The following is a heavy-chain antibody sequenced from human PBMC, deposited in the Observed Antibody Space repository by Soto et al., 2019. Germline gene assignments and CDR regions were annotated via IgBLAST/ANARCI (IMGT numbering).Heavy chain of an antibody. Sequence: GGSLRLSCAASGFTFSSYAMHWVRQAPGKGLEWVAVISYDGSNKYYADSVKGRFTISRDNSKNTLYLQMNSLRAEDTAVYYCARDLPGPDSATAIAARPLDYYYGMDVWGQGTTVTVSS. CDR1: GFTFSSYA. D-gene: IGHD6-6*01. CDR3: ARDLPGPDSATAIAARPLDYYYGMDV. J-gene: IGHJ6*02. V-gene: IGHV3-30-3*01. CDR2: ISYDGSNK.